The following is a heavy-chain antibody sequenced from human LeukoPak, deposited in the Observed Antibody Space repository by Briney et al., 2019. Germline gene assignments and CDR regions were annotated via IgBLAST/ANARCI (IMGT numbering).Heavy chain of an antibody. D-gene: IGHD3-22*01. CDR2: IRYDGTNK. Sequence: GGSLRLSCAASGFTFSSCGMHWVRQAPGKGLEWVAFIRYDGTNKYYADSVKGRLTISRDNSKNTLYVQMNSLRDEDTAVYYCAKNPPYYYDGSGSALDYWGQGTLVTVSS. J-gene: IGHJ4*02. V-gene: IGHV3-30*02. CDR3: AKNPPYYYDGSGSALDY. CDR1: GFTFSSCG.